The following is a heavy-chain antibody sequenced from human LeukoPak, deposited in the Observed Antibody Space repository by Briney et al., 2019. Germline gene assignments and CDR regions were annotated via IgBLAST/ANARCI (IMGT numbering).Heavy chain of an antibody. J-gene: IGHJ6*02. Sequence: PSVTLSFTCAAYGGSFSGYYRTRIPQPQGKGLEWIGEINHSGSTDYNPSLKSRVTISVDTSKNQFSLKLSSVTAADTAVYYCARGGLSGYYGSGRWYYGMDVWGQGTTVTVSS. D-gene: IGHD3-10*01. CDR2: INHSGST. CDR3: ARGGLSGYYGSGRWYYGMDV. CDR1: GGSFSGYY. V-gene: IGHV4-34*01.